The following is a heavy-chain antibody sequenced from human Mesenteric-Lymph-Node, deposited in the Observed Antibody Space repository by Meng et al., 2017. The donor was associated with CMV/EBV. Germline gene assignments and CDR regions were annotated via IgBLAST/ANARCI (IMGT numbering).Heavy chain of an antibody. CDR3: ARHQRWLKSEGGFNY. CDR2: INHSGST. Sequence: QVRVRAWGDGILNPSGTWSPTCPAYGGSFSGYYWSWIRHAQGKGLEWIGEINHSGSTNYNPSLKSRVTISVDTSKNQFSLKLSSVTAADTAVYYCARHQRWLKSEGGFNYWGQGTLVTVSS. CDR1: GGSFSGYY. D-gene: IGHD4-23*01. V-gene: IGHV4-34*02. J-gene: IGHJ4*02.